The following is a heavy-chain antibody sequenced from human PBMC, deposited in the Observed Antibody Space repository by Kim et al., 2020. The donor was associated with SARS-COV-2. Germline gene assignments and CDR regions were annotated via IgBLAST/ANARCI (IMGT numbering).Heavy chain of an antibody. D-gene: IGHD6-19*01. CDR2: IIPIFGTA. Sequence: SVKVSCKASGGTFSSYAISWVRQAPGQGLEWMGGIIPIFGTANYAQKFQGRVTITADESTSTAYMELSSLRSEDTAVYYCARVGQWLVRGGAFDIWGQGTMVTVSS. V-gene: IGHV1-69*13. CDR3: ARVGQWLVRGGAFDI. CDR1: GGTFSSYA. J-gene: IGHJ3*02.